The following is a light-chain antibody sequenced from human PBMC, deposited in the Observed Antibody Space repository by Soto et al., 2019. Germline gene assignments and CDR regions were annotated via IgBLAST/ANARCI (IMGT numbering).Light chain of an antibody. CDR2: DAS. V-gene: IGKV1-5*01. J-gene: IGKJ4*01. Sequence: DIQMTQSPSTLSASVGDRVTITCRASQSISSWLAWYQQKPGKAPKLLIYDASSLEIGVPSRFSGSGSGTEFALTISSLEPDDFASYYCQQGNSDPTFGGGTKVEIK. CDR3: QQGNSDPT. CDR1: QSISSW.